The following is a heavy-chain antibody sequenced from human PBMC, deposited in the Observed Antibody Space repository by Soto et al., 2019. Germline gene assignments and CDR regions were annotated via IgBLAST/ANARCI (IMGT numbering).Heavy chain of an antibody. CDR2: IYYSGST. D-gene: IGHD1-1*01. Sequence: PSETLSLTCTVSGGSISSSSYYWGWIRQPPGKGLEWIGSIYYSGSTYYNPSFKSRVTISVDTSKNQFSLKLSSVTAADTAVYYCARRMGQRGYYYYYYMDVWGKGTTVTVSS. CDR3: ARRMGQRGYYYYYYMDV. J-gene: IGHJ6*03. V-gene: IGHV4-39*01. CDR1: GGSISSSSYY.